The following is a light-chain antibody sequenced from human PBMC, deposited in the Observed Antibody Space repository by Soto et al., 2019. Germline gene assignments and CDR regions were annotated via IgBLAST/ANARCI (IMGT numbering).Light chain of an antibody. CDR1: QSVSSTY. Sequence: EIVLTQSPGTLSLSPGERATLSCRASQSVSSTYLAWYQQKPGQAPRLVIYGASSRATGIPDRFSGSGSGTDFTLTISRLEPEDFAVYYCQRYDISPFPFGQGTKLEIK. J-gene: IGKJ2*01. CDR2: GAS. CDR3: QRYDISPFP. V-gene: IGKV3-20*01.